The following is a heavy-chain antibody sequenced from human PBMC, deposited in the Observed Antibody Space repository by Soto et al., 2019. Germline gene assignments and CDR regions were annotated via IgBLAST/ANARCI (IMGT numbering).Heavy chain of an antibody. D-gene: IGHD4-17*01. Sequence: QVQLQESGPGLVKPSQTLSLTCTVSGGSIRTTGYYWNWIRQRPGKGLEWIGNIYHRGTTYYHPSLKSRVSLSVDTSNNQFSLRLTSVTAADTAVYFCARHVESTAGTDSWGQGTLVTVSS. CDR3: ARHVESTAGTDS. CDR2: IYHRGTT. CDR1: GGSIRTTGYY. J-gene: IGHJ4*02. V-gene: IGHV4-31*03.